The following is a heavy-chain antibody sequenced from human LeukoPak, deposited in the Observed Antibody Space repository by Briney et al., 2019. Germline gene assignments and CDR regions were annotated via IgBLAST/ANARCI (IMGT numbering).Heavy chain of an antibody. V-gene: IGHV1-46*01. J-gene: IGHJ4*02. Sequence: ASVKVSCKASGYTFTSYYMHWVPQAPGQGLEWRGIINPSRGSTSYAQKFQGTVTMTRDTSTSTVYMELSSLRSEDTAVYYCARASDGGNPAVDYWGQGTLVTVSS. CDR1: GYTFTSYY. CDR2: INPSRGST. D-gene: IGHD4-23*01. CDR3: ARASDGGNPAVDY.